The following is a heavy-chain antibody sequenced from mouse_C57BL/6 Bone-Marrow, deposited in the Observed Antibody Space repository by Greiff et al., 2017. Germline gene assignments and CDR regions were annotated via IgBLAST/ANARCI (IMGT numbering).Heavy chain of an antibody. D-gene: IGHD1-1*02. V-gene: IGHV1-82*01. J-gene: IGHJ3*01. CDR3: AISLYYCGGSWFAY. CDR2: IYPGDGDT. Sequence: VQLQQSGPELVKPGASVKISCKASGYAFSSSWMNWVKQRPGKGLEWIGRIYPGDGDTNYNGKFKGKATLTAAKSSSTAYMQLSSLTSEDSAVYFCAISLYYCGGSWFAYWGQGTLVTVSA. CDR1: GYAFSSSW.